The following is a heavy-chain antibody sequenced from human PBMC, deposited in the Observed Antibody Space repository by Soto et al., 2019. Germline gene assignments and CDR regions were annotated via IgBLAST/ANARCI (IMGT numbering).Heavy chain of an antibody. J-gene: IGHJ4*02. CDR3: VRHRGTGYPYFDY. CDR1: GGAIDTDTYF. Sequence: PSETLSLTCSVSGGAIDTDTYFWAWIRQPPGKGLEWIGYIYYSGSTNYNPSLKSRVTISVDTSKNQFSLKLSSVTAADTAVYYCVRHRGTGYPYFDYWGQGTLVTVSS. V-gene: IGHV4-61*05. D-gene: IGHD3-9*01. CDR2: IYYSGST.